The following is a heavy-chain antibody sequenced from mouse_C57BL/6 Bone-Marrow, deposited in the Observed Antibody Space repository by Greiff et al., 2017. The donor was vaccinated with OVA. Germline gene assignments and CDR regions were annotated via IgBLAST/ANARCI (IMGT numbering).Heavy chain of an antibody. Sequence: EVKLVESGPVLVKPGASVKMSCKASGYTFTDYYMNWVKQSHGKSLEWIGVINPYNGGTSYNQKFKGKATLTVDKSSSTAYMELNSLTSEDSAVYYCARWRLPLYYYAMDYWGQGTSVTVSS. J-gene: IGHJ4*01. CDR2: INPYNGGT. D-gene: IGHD2-4*01. CDR1: GYTFTDYY. V-gene: IGHV1-19*01. CDR3: ARWRLPLYYYAMDY.